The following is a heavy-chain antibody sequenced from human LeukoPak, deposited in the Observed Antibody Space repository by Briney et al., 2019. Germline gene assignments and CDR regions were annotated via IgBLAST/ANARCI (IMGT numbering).Heavy chain of an antibody. CDR3: ARDAGLTVIEYFDL. V-gene: IGHV4-59*01. J-gene: IGHJ2*01. CDR1: DGSISPYY. Sequence: PSETLSLTCTVSDGSISPYYWSWIRQPPGKGLEWIGYIYHSGSTNYNPSLKSRVTISVDTSKNQFSLKLSSVTAADTAVYYCARDAGLTVIEYFDLWGRGTLVTVSS. CDR2: IYHSGST. D-gene: IGHD1-20*01.